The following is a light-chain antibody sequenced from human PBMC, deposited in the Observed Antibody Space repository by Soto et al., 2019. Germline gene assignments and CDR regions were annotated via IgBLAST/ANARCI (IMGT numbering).Light chain of an antibody. J-gene: IGKJ4*01. CDR3: HQYENYPMT. Sequence: DSQMTQYPSTLSASIGDRVTITCRAGQSISSWLAWYQQKTGKAPKLLISKASTLQSGVPPRFSGSGSRTEFALTISSLQPDDFASYCCHQYENYPMTFGGGTKVEIK. V-gene: IGKV1-5*03. CDR2: KAS. CDR1: QSISSW.